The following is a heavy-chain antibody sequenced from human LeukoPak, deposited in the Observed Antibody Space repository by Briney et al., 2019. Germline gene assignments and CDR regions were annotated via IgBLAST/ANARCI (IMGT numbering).Heavy chain of an antibody. CDR3: ARDIFDY. CDR1: GFTISRYW. V-gene: IGHV3-7*05. CDR2: IKEDGSEK. Sequence: PGGSLRLSCAASGFTISRYWMSWVRQAPGKGLEWVANIKEDGSEKYYVDSVKGRLTISRDNAKNSFYLQMHSLRVEDTAVHYCARDIFDYWGQGALVTVSS. J-gene: IGHJ4*02.